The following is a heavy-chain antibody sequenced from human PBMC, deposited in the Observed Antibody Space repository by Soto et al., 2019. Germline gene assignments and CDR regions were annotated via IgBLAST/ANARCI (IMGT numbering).Heavy chain of an antibody. CDR2: IDWDDDK. Sequence: SGPTLVNPTQTLTLTCTFSGFSLSTSGMRVSWIRQPPGKALEWLARIDWDDDKFYSTSLKTRLTISKDTSKNQVVLTMTNMDPVDTATYQCARQGIVNWFDHWGQGTLVTVSS. J-gene: IGHJ5*02. V-gene: IGHV2-70*04. CDR1: GFSLSTSGMR. D-gene: IGHD3-22*01. CDR3: ARQGIVNWFDH.